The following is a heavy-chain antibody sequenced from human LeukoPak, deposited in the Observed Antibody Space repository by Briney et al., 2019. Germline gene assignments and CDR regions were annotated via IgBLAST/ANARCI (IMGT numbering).Heavy chain of an antibody. J-gene: IGHJ3*02. CDR3: ARYSVAGARYDAFDI. V-gene: IGHV5-51*01. Sequence: GESLKISCKGSGYSFTHFRLGWVRQMPGKGLDWMGIIYPADSGTVYSPSSQGQVTISADKSISTAYLQWSSLKASDTAMYYCARYSVAGARYDAFDIWGQGTMVTVSS. D-gene: IGHD6-13*01. CDR2: IYPADSGT. CDR1: GYSFTHFR.